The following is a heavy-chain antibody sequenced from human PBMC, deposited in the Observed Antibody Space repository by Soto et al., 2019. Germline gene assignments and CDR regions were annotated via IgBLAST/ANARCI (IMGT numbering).Heavy chain of an antibody. CDR1: GFPFSSYA. CDR2: ISGSGVLT. J-gene: IGHJ3*02. D-gene: IGHD3-16*01. Sequence: EMQLLESGGGLVQPGGSLRLSCVASGFPFSSYAMSWVRQTPGQGLEWVSGISGSGVLTYYADSVKGRFTISRDNSNNTLSPAVHRLRIEGTAVYFWSKGGYYSGFDMWGQGTMVTVSA. V-gene: IGHV3-23*01. CDR3: SKGGYYSGFDM.